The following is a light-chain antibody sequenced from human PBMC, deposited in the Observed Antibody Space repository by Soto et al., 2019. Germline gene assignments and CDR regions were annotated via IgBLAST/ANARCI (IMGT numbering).Light chain of an antibody. J-gene: IGKJ3*01. CDR3: QQYDNLPPFT. V-gene: IGKV1-33*01. Sequence: DIQMTQSPSSLSASVGDRVTITCQASQDISNYLNWYQQKPGKAPKLLIYDASKLETGFPSRFSGSGSGTDFTFTIISLQPEDIATYYCQQYDNLPPFTFGPGTKVDIK. CDR2: DAS. CDR1: QDISNY.